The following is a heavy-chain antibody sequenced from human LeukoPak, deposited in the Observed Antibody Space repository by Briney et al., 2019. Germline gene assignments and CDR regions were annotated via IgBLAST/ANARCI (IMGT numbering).Heavy chain of an antibody. Sequence: SGGSLRLSCSASGFTFSRYGMHWVRQAPGKGLEYVSGISNKGGSTYYADSVKGRFTISRDNSKNTLHLQMSSLRADDTAVYYCVKSGTWADFDSWGQGTLVTVSS. CDR1: GFTFSRYG. V-gene: IGHV3-64D*09. D-gene: IGHD1-26*01. CDR3: VKSGTWADFDS. CDR2: ISNKGGST. J-gene: IGHJ4*02.